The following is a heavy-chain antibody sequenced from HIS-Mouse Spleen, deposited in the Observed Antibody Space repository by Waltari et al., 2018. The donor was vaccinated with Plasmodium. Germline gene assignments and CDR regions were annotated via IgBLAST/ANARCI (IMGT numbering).Heavy chain of an antibody. V-gene: IGHV3-7*01. CDR1: GFTFSSYW. J-gene: IGHJ2*01. D-gene: IGHD6-13*01. CDR3: ASSWYWYFDL. Sequence: EVQLVESGGGLVQPGGSLRLSCAASGFTFSSYWMSWVRQAPGKGLGWVGNIKQDGREKYYGDSGKGRFTISRDNAKNSLYLQMNSLRAEDTAVYYCASSWYWYFDLWGRGTLVTVSS. CDR2: IKQDGREK.